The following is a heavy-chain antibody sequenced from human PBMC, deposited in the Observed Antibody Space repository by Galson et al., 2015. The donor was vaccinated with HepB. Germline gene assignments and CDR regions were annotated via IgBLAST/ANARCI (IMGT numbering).Heavy chain of an antibody. V-gene: IGHV4-39*01. CDR2: ISYSGST. Sequence: ETLSLTCTVSGGSISSSSYYWGWIRQPPGKGLEWIGGISYSGSTYYNPSLKSRVTISVDTSKNQLSLKLSSVTAADTAVYYCARRGGVFIAAARRGAFDIWGQGTMVTVSS. CDR1: GGSISSSSYY. D-gene: IGHD6-13*01. CDR3: ARRGGVFIAAARRGAFDI. J-gene: IGHJ3*02.